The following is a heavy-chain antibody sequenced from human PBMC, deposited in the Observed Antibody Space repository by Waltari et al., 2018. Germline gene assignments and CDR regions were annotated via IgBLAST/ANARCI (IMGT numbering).Heavy chain of an antibody. J-gene: IGHJ4*02. CDR3: ARDDSYGQFMRFDF. CDR1: GLTASRNY. V-gene: IGHV3-53*01. Sequence: EVQLVESGGGLIQPGGSLRLSCEASGLTASRNYLSWVRQAPGKGLDGLSAIYSGGNTFYADSVKGRFNISIDNSKNTLYLQMNSLRVDDTAVYYCARDDSYGQFMRFDFWGQGTVVTVSS. D-gene: IGHD5-18*01. CDR2: IYSGGNT.